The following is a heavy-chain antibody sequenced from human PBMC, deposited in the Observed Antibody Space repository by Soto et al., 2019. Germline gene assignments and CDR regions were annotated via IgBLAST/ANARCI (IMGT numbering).Heavy chain of an antibody. CDR2: IRSKSKTYAT. Sequence: EVQLVESGGGLVQPGGSLKLSCAASGFNFSDSAVHWVRQAPEKGLEWIARIRSKSKTYATAYVASVQGRFTVSRDDSKNTAYLEMNSLKTEDTAIYYCTRLEESGCAGDDWYSGFDHWGPGTPVTVSS. CDR1: GFNFSDSA. J-gene: IGHJ4*02. CDR3: TRLEESGCAGDDWYSGFDH. D-gene: IGHD2-21*02. V-gene: IGHV3-73*02.